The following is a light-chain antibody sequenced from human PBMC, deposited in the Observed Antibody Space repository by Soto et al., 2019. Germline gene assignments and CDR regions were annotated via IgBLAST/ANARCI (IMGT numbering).Light chain of an antibody. CDR1: SSDVGGYTY. J-gene: IGLJ2*01. CDR3: CSYAGSYTLV. CDR2: EVN. Sequence: QSALTQPASVSGSPRQSITISCTGASSDVGGYTYVSWYQQHPGKAPKLMIYEVNNRPSGVSNRFSGSKSGNTASLTISGLQAEDEADYYCCSYAGSYTLVFGGGTKLTVL. V-gene: IGLV2-14*01.